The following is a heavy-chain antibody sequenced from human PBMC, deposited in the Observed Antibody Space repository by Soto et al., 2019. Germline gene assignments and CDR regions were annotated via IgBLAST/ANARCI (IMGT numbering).Heavy chain of an antibody. D-gene: IGHD5-12*01. CDR1: GFTFSSYA. Sequence: LRLSCAASGFTFSSYAMSWVRQAPGKGLEWVSGIGGSGGSTYYADSVKGRFTISRDNSKNTLYLQMNSLRAEDTAVYYCAKGQSGVATITDYWGQGTLVTVSS. J-gene: IGHJ4*02. CDR3: AKGQSGVATITDY. V-gene: IGHV3-23*01. CDR2: IGGSGGST.